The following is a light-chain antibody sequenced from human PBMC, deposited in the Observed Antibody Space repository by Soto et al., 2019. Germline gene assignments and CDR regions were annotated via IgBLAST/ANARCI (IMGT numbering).Light chain of an antibody. CDR2: DAS. CDR3: QQYSRAPIT. V-gene: IGKV3-15*01. CDR1: LSVSRN. J-gene: IGKJ5*01. Sequence: EIVMTQSPATLSVSPGERATLSCMASLSVSRNLAWYQQKLGQAPRLLIFDASTRATGIPARFSGSGSGTDFTLTISRLEPEDSAVYYCQQYSRAPITFGQGTRLEI.